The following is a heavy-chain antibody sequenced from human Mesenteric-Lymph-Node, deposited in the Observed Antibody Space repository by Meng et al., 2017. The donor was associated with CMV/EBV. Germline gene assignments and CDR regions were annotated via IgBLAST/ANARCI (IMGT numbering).Heavy chain of an antibody. CDR1: GGSFSGYY. D-gene: IGHD4-23*01. J-gene: IGHJ4*02. V-gene: IGHV4-34*01. CDR3: ARHQRWLKSEGGFNY. CDR2: INHSGST. Sequence: QVQRHQVGGGLLKPSGTLSLPCAVYGGSFSGYYWSWIRQPPGKGLEWIGEINHSGSTNYNPSLKSRVTISVDTSKNQFSLKLSSVTAADTAVYYCARHQRWLKSEGGFNYWGQGTLVTVSS.